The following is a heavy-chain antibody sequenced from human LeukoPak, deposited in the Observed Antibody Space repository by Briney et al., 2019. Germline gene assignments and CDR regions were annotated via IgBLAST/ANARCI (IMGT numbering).Heavy chain of an antibody. CDR2: IYYSGST. D-gene: IGHD6-13*01. Sequence: SETLSLTCTVSGGSISSYYWSWIRQPPGKGLEWIGYIYYSGSTYYNPSLKSRVTISVDTSKNQFSLKLSSVTAADTAVYYCARVEMPAAFDYWGQGTLVTVSS. CDR3: ARVEMPAAFDY. V-gene: IGHV4-30-4*01. CDR1: GGSISSYY. J-gene: IGHJ4*02.